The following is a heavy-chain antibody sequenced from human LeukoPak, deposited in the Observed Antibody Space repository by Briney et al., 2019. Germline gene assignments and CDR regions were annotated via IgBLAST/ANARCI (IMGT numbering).Heavy chain of an antibody. J-gene: IGHJ4*02. CDR3: AKVPKGGYFDY. Sequence: GGSLRLSCAASGFTFSNYAMSWVRQAPGKGLEWVSAVSGSGGSTYYADSVKGRFTISRDNSNNTLYLQMNSLRAEDTAVYYCAKVPKGGYFDYWGQGTLVTVSS. CDR1: GFTFSNYA. V-gene: IGHV3-23*01. CDR2: VSGSGGST. D-gene: IGHD2-2*01.